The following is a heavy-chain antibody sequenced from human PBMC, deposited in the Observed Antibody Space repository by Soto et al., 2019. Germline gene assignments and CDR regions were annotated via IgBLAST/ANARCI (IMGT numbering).Heavy chain of an antibody. V-gene: IGHV1-69*13. D-gene: IGHD6-19*01. J-gene: IGHJ4*02. CDR1: GVTFSSYA. CDR2: IIPIFGTA. CDR3: ARIAVAGTYYFDY. Sequence: SVKVSCKASGVTFSSYAISWVRQAPGQGLEWMGGIIPIFGTANYAQKFQGRVTITADESTSTAYMELSSLRSEDTAVYYCARIAVAGTYYFDYWGQGTLVTVSS.